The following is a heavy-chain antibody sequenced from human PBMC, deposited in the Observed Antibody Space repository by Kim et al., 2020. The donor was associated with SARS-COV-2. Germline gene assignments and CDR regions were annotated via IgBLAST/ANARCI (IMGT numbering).Heavy chain of an antibody. J-gene: IGHJ4*02. D-gene: IGHD6-6*01. CDR3: AREGDGGAPWAFEYSTSPFDY. Sequence: ASVKVSCKASGYTFTSYGISWVRQAPGQGLEWMGWISAYNGNTNYAQKLQGRVTMTTDTSTSTAYMELRSLRSDDTAVYYCAREGDGGAPWAFEYSTSPFDYWGQGNLVTVSS. CDR1: GYTFTSYG. V-gene: IGHV1-18*01. CDR2: ISAYNGNT.